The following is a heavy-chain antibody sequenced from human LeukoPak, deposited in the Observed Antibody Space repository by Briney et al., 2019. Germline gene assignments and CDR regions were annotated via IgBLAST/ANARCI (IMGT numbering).Heavy chain of an antibody. Sequence: GTSLRLSCATSGFSFTTFVFHWVRQAPGKGPEWVAIIWYDGSEQYYADSVKGRFTISRDRSKNTVYLQMNSLRVEDTAVYYCARIGAGTYYFDYWGQGALATVSS. D-gene: IGHD6-13*01. CDR3: ARIGAGTYYFDY. CDR2: IWYDGSEQ. V-gene: IGHV3-33*01. J-gene: IGHJ4*02. CDR1: GFSFTTFV.